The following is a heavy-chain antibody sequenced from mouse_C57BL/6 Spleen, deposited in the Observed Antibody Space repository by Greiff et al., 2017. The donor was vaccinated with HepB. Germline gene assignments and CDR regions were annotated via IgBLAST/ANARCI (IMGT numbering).Heavy chain of an antibody. V-gene: IGHV1-76*01. D-gene: IGHD1-1*01. CDR2: IYPGSGNT. CDR1: GYTFTDYY. Sequence: QVQLQQSGAELVRPGASVKLSCKASGYTFTDYYINWVKQRPGQGLEWIARIYPGSGNTYYNEKFKGKATLTAEKSSSTGYMQLSSLTSEDSAVYFCARWRYYGSSSYWYFDVWGTGTTVTVSS. J-gene: IGHJ1*03. CDR3: ARWRYYGSSSYWYFDV.